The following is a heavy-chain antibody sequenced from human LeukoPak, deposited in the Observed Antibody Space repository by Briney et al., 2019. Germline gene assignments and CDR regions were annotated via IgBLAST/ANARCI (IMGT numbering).Heavy chain of an antibody. V-gene: IGHV1-2*02. CDR3: ARGRSYKWLTPFDY. D-gene: IGHD6-19*01. Sequence: ASVKVSCKASGYTFTGYYMHWVRQAPGQGLEWMGWINPNSGGTNYAQKFQGRVTMTRDTSISTAYMELSSLRSEDTAVYYCARGRSYKWLTPFDYWGQGTLVTVSS. CDR2: INPNSGGT. CDR1: GYTFTGYY. J-gene: IGHJ4*02.